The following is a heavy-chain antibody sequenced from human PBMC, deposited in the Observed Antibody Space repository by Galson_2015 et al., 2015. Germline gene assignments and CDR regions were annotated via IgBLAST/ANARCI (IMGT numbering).Heavy chain of an antibody. CDR1: GGSISSDSYF. D-gene: IGHD3-3*01. J-gene: IGHJ5*02. Sequence: SETLSLTCTVSGGSISSDSYFWGWIRQPPGKGLEWIGSVFYGGNTFYNPSLKSRVTISVDTSNNHFSLRLTSVTAADAAGYYCARQRSRDFWNDLGYWCDPWGQGTLVTVSS. V-gene: IGHV4-39*01. CDR3: ARQRSRDFWNDLGYWCDP. CDR2: VFYGGNT.